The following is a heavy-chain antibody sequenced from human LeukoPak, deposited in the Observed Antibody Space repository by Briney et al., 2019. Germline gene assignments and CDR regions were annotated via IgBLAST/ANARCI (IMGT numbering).Heavy chain of an antibody. V-gene: IGHV1-69*13. Sequence: GASVKVSCKASGYTFTSYDINWVRQATGQGLEWMGGIIPIFGTANYAQKFQGRVTITADESTSTAYMELSSLRSEDTAVYYCARDTGDYVIDYWGQGTPVTVSS. CDR3: ARDTGDYVIDY. CDR2: IIPIFGTA. CDR1: GYTFTSYD. D-gene: IGHD4-17*01. J-gene: IGHJ4*02.